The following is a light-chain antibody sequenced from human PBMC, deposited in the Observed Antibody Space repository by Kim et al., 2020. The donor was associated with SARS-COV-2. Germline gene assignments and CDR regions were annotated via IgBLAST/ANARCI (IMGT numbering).Light chain of an antibody. V-gene: IGLV2-14*03. Sequence: GQSITISSTGTSSDVGGYNYVAWYQQHPGKAPKLRIYDVTERPSGVSNRFSGSKSGNTASLTISGLHAEDEADYYCNSYTITSTSVFGTGTQLTVL. J-gene: IGLJ1*01. CDR1: SSDVGGYNY. CDR3: NSYTITSTSV. CDR2: DVT.